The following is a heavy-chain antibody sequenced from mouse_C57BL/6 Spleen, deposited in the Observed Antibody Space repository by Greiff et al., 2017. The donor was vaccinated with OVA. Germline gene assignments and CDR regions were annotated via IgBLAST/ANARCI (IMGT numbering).Heavy chain of an antibody. Sequence: EVMLVESGGGLVQPKGSLKLSCAASGFSFNTYAMNWVRQAPGKGLEWVARIRSKSNNYATYYADSVKDRFTISRDDSESMLYLQMNNLKTEDTAMYYCVRHQRDYGPMDYWGQGTSVTVSS. CDR2: IRSKSNNYAT. D-gene: IGHD2-4*01. CDR1: GFSFNTYA. J-gene: IGHJ4*01. CDR3: VRHQRDYGPMDY. V-gene: IGHV10-1*01.